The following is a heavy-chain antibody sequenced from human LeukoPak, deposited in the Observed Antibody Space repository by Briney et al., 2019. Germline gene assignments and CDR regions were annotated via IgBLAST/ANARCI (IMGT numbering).Heavy chain of an antibody. D-gene: IGHD3-3*01. J-gene: IGHJ4*02. CDR1: GYTFTDYY. CDR3: ARGITIYGVMIIYFDS. Sequence: ASVKVSCKASGYTFTDYYLHWVRQAPGHGLEWMGWIKPDGGDTNYAQRLQGRVTMTSDTSISTAYMELTNLSSDDTAVYYCARGITIYGVMIIYFDSWGQGTVVTVSS. CDR2: IKPDGGDT. V-gene: IGHV1-2*02.